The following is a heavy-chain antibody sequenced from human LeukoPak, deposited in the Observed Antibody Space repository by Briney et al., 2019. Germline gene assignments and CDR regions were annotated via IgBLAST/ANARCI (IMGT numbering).Heavy chain of an antibody. Sequence: GGSLRLSCAASGFTFSSYSMNWVRQAPGKGLEWVSSISSSGSYIYYADSVKGRFTISRDNAKNSLYLQMNSLRAEDTAVYYCAREVYGDYGNFFDYWGQGTLVTVSS. D-gene: IGHD4-17*01. CDR3: AREVYGDYGNFFDY. V-gene: IGHV3-21*01. J-gene: IGHJ4*02. CDR1: GFTFSSYS. CDR2: ISSSGSYI.